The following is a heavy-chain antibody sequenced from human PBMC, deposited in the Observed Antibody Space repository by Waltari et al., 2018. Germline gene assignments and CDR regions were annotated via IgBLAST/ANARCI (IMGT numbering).Heavy chain of an antibody. D-gene: IGHD3-10*01. Sequence: APGKGLEWVANIKQDGREKYYMDSVKGRFTISRDNAKKSLYVQMHSLRAEDTAVYYCGRDRDTMVRGVISHWGQGTLVTVSS. V-gene: IGHV3-7*01. CDR2: IKQDGREK. CDR3: GRDRDTMVRGVISH. J-gene: IGHJ4*02.